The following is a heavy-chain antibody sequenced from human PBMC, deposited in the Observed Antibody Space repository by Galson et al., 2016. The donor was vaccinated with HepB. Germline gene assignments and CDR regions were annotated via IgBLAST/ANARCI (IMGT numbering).Heavy chain of an antibody. V-gene: IGHV3-11*01. CDR1: GITFRDHY. J-gene: IGHJ3*01. Sequence: SLRLSCAASGITFRDHYMSWIRQVPGKGLEWIAYISNTGNTIYYADSVKGRFTISRDNAKNSVFLQMNSLRAEDTAPYYCATGSNSVIVPGSFEFWGQGTLVTVSS. CDR2: ISNTGNTI. D-gene: IGHD2/OR15-2a*01. CDR3: ATGSNSVIVPGSFEF.